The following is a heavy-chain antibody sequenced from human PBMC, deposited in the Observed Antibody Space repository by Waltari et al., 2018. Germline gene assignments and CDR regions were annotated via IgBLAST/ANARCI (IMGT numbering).Heavy chain of an antibody. Sequence: QVQLQQWGAGLLKPSETLSLTCAVYGGSFSGYYWSWIRQPPGKGLEWIGEINHSGSTHCNPSLKSRVTISVDTSKNQFSLKLSSVTAADTAVYYCARLAQRLKMQLWAPPDYWGQGSLVTVSS. D-gene: IGHD5-18*01. V-gene: IGHV4-34*01. CDR1: GGSFSGYY. CDR2: INHSGST. CDR3: ARLAQRLKMQLWAPPDY. J-gene: IGHJ4*02.